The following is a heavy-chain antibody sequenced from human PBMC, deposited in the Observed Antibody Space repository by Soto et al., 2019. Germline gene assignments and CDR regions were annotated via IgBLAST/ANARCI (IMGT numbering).Heavy chain of an antibody. V-gene: IGHV3-30*04. CDR2: ISYDGGKK. J-gene: IGHJ4*02. D-gene: IGHD6-13*01. Sequence: GGSLRLSCAASGFNFSSYAMHWVRQAPGKGLEWVAVISYDGGKKYYADSVKGRFTISRDNSKNTLYVEMNSLSTEDTAVYYCAREGQPAAGTTPHNWGQGTLVTVSS. CDR3: AREGQPAAGTTPHN. CDR1: GFNFSSYA.